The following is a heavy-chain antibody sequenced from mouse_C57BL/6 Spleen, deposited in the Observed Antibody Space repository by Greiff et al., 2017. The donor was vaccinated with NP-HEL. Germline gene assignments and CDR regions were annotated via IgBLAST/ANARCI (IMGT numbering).Heavy chain of an antibody. J-gene: IGHJ4*01. CDR2: IDPSDSYT. Sequence: VQLQQPGAELVMPGASVKLSCKASGYTFTSYWMHWVKQRPGQGLEWIGEIDPSDSYTNYNQKFKGKSTLTVDKSSSTAYMQLSSLTSEDSAVYYCARNLLRGYYYAMDYWGQGTSVTVSS. V-gene: IGHV1-69*01. CDR1: GYTFTSYW. CDR3: ARNLLRGYYYAMDY. D-gene: IGHD2-1*01.